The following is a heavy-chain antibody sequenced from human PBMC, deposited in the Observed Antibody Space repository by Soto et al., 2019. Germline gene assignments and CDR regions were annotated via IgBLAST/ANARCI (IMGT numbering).Heavy chain of an antibody. D-gene: IGHD5-18*01. CDR1: GFTFSDYW. Sequence: SLRLSCAASGFTFSDYWMSWVRQAPGKGLEWVANIKPDGSETYYVDSVKGRFSISRDNSKNTLYLQLNSLRTEDTAVYYCAKDIVKYTYGACDYWGQGVLVTVSS. CDR3: AKDIVKYTYGACDY. V-gene: IGHV3-7*04. CDR2: IKPDGSET. J-gene: IGHJ4*02.